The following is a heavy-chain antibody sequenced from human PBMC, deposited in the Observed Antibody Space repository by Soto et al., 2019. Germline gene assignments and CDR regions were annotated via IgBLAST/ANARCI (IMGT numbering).Heavy chain of an antibody. CDR2: ISGNGGRT. V-gene: IGHV3-23*01. D-gene: IGHD4-17*01. CDR1: GFTFSSYA. CDR3: AGHGGYSY. Sequence: PGGSLRLSCAASGFTFSSYAMSWVRQAPGKGLEWVSAISGNGGRTYYADSVKGRFTISRDNSKNTVYLQMNSLRAEDTALYYCAGHGGYSYLGQGTLVTVSS. J-gene: IGHJ4*02.